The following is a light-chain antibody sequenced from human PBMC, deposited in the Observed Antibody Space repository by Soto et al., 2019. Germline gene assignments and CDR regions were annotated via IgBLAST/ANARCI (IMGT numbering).Light chain of an antibody. Sequence: EEATRSCRASQSVSSSLAWYQQKPGQPPRLLIYGASTRATGVPARFSGSGSGTAFALAISSLQPDDIGVYICQSYDQWGVFGQGA. V-gene: IGKV3-15*01. CDR2: GAS. J-gene: IGKJ1*01. CDR1: QSVSSS. CDR3: QSYDQWGV.